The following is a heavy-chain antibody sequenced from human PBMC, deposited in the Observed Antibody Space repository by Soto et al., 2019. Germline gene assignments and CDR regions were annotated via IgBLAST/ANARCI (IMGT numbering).Heavy chain of an antibody. Sequence: ASVKVSCKASGYTFTGYYMHWVRQAPGQGLEWMGWINPNSGGTNYAQKFQGWVTMTRDTSISTAYMELSRLRSDDTAVYYCARDASNYEVIDYYGMDVWGQGTTVTVSS. CDR1: GYTFTGYY. CDR2: INPNSGGT. CDR3: ARDASNYEVIDYYGMDV. V-gene: IGHV1-2*04. J-gene: IGHJ6*02. D-gene: IGHD4-4*01.